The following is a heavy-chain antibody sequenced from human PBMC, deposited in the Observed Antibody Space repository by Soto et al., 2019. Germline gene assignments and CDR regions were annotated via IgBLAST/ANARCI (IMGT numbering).Heavy chain of an antibody. D-gene: IGHD5-12*01. CDR1: GGSISSYY. Sequence: PSETLSLTCTVSGGSISSYYWSWIRQPPGKGLEWIGYIYYSGSTNYNPSLKSRVTISVDTSKNQFSLKLSSVTAADTAVYYCARYSGYDYSSLVARKNYYFDYWGQGTLVTVSS. V-gene: IGHV4-59*01. J-gene: IGHJ4*02. CDR3: ARYSGYDYSSLVARKNYYFDY. CDR2: IYYSGST.